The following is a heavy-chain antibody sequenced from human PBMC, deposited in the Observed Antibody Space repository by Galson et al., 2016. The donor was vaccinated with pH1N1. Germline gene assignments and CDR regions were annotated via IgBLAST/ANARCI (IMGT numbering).Heavy chain of an antibody. CDR1: GDSVTSSY. CDR3: ARALARPGSTHWFDP. Sequence: ETLSLTCSVSGDSVTSSYWAWIRQSPGRGLEWVAYIFFAGSVNYNPSLKSRVTISVDTTKNQLSLTLRSVTAADTAVYYCARALARPGSTHWFDPWGQGVLVAVSS. J-gene: IGHJ5*02. D-gene: IGHD1-26*01. V-gene: IGHV4-4*09. CDR2: IFFAGSV.